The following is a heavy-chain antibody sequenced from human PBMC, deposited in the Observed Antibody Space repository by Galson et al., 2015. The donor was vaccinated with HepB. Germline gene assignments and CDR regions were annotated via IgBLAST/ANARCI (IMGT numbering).Heavy chain of an antibody. CDR1: GFTFSSYA. Sequence: SLRLSCAASGFTFSSYAMSWVRQAPGKGLEWVSAISGSGGSTYYADSVKGRFTISRDNSKNTLYLQMNSLRAEDTAVYYCAKTAGTTTRPYYYCGMDVWGQGTTVTVSS. J-gene: IGHJ6*02. D-gene: IGHD1-1*01. CDR2: ISGSGGST. CDR3: AKTAGTTTRPYYYCGMDV. V-gene: IGHV3-23*01.